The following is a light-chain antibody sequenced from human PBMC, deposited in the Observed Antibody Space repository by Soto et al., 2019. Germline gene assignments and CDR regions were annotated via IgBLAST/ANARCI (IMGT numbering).Light chain of an antibody. J-gene: IGLJ1*01. CDR3: SSYTSSSSYV. CDR2: EVS. Sequence: QSVRTQPASVSGSAGQSITISCTGTSSDVGGYNYVSWYQQHPGKAPKLMIYEVSNRPSGVSNRFSGSKSGNTASLTISGLHSEDEADYYCSSYTSSSSYVFGTGTKVTVL. CDR1: SSDVGGYNY. V-gene: IGLV2-14*01.